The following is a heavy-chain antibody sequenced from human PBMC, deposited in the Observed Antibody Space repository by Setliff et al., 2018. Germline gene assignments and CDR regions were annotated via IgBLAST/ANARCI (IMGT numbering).Heavy chain of an antibody. V-gene: IGHV3-23*01. Sequence: PGGSLRLSCAASGFTFSSYAMSWVRQAPGKGLEWVSTISGSGISTYYADSVKGRFLISRDNSRNTVYLQLNSLRAEDTAVYYCARVRGSGWPFDYWGQGTLVTVSS. J-gene: IGHJ4*02. CDR2: ISGSGIST. D-gene: IGHD6-19*01. CDR1: GFTFSSYA. CDR3: ARVRGSGWPFDY.